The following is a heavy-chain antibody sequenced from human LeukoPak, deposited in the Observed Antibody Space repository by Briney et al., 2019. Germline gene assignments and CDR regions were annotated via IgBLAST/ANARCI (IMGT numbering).Heavy chain of an antibody. J-gene: IGHJ4*02. CDR3: ARSRSAGY. Sequence: GGSLRLSCAASGFTVSGSYMSWVRQAPGKGLEWVSILYSGGGTYYTDSVKGRFTISRDNFKNTLYLQMNSVRAEDTAVYYCARSRSAGYWGQGTLVTVSS. V-gene: IGHV3-53*01. CDR2: LYSGGGT. CDR1: GFTVSGSY.